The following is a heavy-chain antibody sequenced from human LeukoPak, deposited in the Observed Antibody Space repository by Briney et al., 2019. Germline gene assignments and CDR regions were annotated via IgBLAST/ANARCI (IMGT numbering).Heavy chain of an antibody. Sequence: SETLSLTCTVSGGSMSGHWWSWIRQSPGKGLEWIGDIFYSGGTNNDSPLKSRLTMSLDTSKNQFSLKLSSVTAADTAMYYCARRNTADASIDFWGQGILVIASS. J-gene: IGHJ4*02. CDR2: IFYSGGT. D-gene: IGHD2/OR15-2a*01. V-gene: IGHV4-59*08. CDR3: ARRNTADASIDF. CDR1: GGSMSGHW.